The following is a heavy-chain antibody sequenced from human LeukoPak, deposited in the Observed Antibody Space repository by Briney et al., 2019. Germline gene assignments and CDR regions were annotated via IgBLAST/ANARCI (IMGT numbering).Heavy chain of an antibody. CDR3: AREGYYDSSGYYYYMDV. Sequence: ASVTVSCKASGGTFSSYAISWVRQAPGQGLEWMGGIIPIFGTANYAQKFQGRVTITAGESTSTAYMELSSLRSEDTAVYYCAREGYYDSSGYYYYMDVWGKGTTVTVSS. CDR1: GGTFSSYA. V-gene: IGHV1-69*13. J-gene: IGHJ6*03. CDR2: IIPIFGTA. D-gene: IGHD3-22*01.